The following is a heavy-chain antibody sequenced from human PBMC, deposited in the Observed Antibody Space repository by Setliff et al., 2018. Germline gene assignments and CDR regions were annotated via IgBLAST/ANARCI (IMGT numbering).Heavy chain of an antibody. Sequence: ASVKVSCKASGYSFTSFSINWVRQAPGQGLEWLGWVSTYNGDTKSAQKFRGRVTMTTDISTSTVYMELRTLRSDDTAVYYCARRPIALAGYRKGAFDIWGQGTMVTVSS. CDR3: ARRPIALAGYRKGAFDI. CDR1: GYSFTSFS. V-gene: IGHV1-18*01. D-gene: IGHD6-19*01. CDR2: VSTYNGDT. J-gene: IGHJ3*02.